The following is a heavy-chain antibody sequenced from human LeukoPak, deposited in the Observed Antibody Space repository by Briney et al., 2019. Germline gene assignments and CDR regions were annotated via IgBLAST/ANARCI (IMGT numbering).Heavy chain of an antibody. CDR1: GFTFGDYA. D-gene: IGHD6-25*01. Sequence: GRSLRLSCTASGFTFGDYAMSWFRQAPGKGLEWVGFIRSKAYGGTTEYAASVKGRFTISRNDSKSIAYLQMNSLKTEDTAVYYCTRSGYSPSPFDYWGQGTLVTVSS. J-gene: IGHJ4*02. CDR3: TRSGYSPSPFDY. V-gene: IGHV3-49*03. CDR2: IRSKAYGGTT.